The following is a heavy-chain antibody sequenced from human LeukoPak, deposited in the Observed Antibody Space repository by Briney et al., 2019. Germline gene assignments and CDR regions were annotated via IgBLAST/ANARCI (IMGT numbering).Heavy chain of an antibody. CDR1: RFTFTTRW. CDR2: IKEDGSEK. V-gene: IGHV3-7*01. J-gene: IGHJ4*02. D-gene: IGHD6-19*01. Sequence: QPGGSLLLSCAASRFTFTTRWMNWVRQAPGKGLEWVAIIKEDGSEKLYVDSVKGRFTISRDNAKNSLYLQMDNLRAEDTAVYYCASGSGWTFEYWGQGTQVTVSS. CDR3: ASGSGWTFEY.